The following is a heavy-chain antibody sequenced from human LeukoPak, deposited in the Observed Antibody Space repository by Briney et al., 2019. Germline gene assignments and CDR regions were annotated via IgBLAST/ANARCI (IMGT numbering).Heavy chain of an antibody. V-gene: IGHV3-20*01. D-gene: IGHD4-17*01. CDR3: AKVTTYGFDAFDI. CDR1: GFAFDDYG. CDR2: INWNSGRT. J-gene: IGHJ3*02. Sequence: GGSLRLSCVASGFAFDDYGMSWVRQAPGKGLEWVSSINWNSGRTAYADSVKGRFTISRDNAKNSLYLQVSSLRGEDTALYHCAKVTTYGFDAFDIWGRGTMVTVSS.